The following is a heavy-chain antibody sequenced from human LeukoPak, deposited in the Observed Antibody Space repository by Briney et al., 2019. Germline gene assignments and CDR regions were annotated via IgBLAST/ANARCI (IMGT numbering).Heavy chain of an antibody. CDR1: GFTVSINY. CDR2: IHSDGST. J-gene: IGHJ4*02. V-gene: IGHV3-53*01. D-gene: IGHD5-18*01. Sequence: GSLRLSCAASGFTVSINYMSWVRQAPGKGLEWASVIHSDGSTYYADSVKGRFTISRDNSKNTLYLQMNSLRAEDTAVYYCARDGRGYRDYWGQGTLVTVSS. CDR3: ARDGRGYRDY.